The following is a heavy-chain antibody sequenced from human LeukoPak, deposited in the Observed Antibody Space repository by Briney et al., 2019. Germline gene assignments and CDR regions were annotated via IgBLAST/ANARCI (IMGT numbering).Heavy chain of an antibody. CDR2: IYSGGST. J-gene: IGHJ6*02. CDR3: ARAPTPNYDILTGFYYYYGMDV. Sequence: GGSLRLSCAASGFTVSNNYMTWVRQAPGKGLEWVSVIYSGGSTYYADSVKGRFTISRDNSKNTLYLQMNSLRAEDTAVYYCARAPTPNYDILTGFYYYYGMDVWGQGTTVTVSS. D-gene: IGHD3-9*01. V-gene: IGHV3-53*01. CDR1: GFTVSNNY.